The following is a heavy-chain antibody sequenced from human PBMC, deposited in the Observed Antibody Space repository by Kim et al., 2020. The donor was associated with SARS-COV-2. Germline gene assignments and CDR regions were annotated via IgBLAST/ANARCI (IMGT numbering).Heavy chain of an antibody. J-gene: IGHJ6*02. Sequence: GGSLRLSCTVSGFTFSDYYMSWIRQAPGKGLEWVSYISSAGSYTNYADSVKGRFTISRDNAENSLYLDMNNLRVDDTAVYYCARDPSRNGNNNNGMDVWGQGTSVTVSS. V-gene: IGHV3-11*06. CDR3: ARDPSRNGNNNNGMDV. CDR2: ISSAGSYT. CDR1: GFTFSDYY. D-gene: IGHD2-8*01.